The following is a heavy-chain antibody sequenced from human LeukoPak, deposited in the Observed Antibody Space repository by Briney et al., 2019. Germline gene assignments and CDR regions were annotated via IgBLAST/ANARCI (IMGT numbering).Heavy chain of an antibody. CDR3: ARVTGYMIEDYFDY. CDR2: IDHSGST. J-gene: IGHJ4*02. V-gene: IGHV4-38-2*02. Sequence: PSETLSLTCTVSGYSISSGYYWGWIRQPPGKGLEWTGSIDHSGSTYYNPSLKSRITISVKTSKNQFSLKLSSVTAADTAVYYCARVTGYMIEDYFDYWGQGTLVTVSS. D-gene: IGHD3-22*01. CDR1: GYSISSGYY.